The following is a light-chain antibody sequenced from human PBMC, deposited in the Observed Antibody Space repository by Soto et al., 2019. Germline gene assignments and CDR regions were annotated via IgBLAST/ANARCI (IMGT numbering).Light chain of an antibody. CDR3: QQSYSTPLT. Sequence: DIQMTQSPSSLSASVGDRLTITCRASESISWYLNWYQQKAGKAPKLLIYAASNLQSGVPSRFSGSGFGTDFTLTISSLQPEDFATYHCQQSYSTPLTFGGGTKVEIK. J-gene: IGKJ4*01. V-gene: IGKV1-39*01. CDR2: AAS. CDR1: ESISWY.